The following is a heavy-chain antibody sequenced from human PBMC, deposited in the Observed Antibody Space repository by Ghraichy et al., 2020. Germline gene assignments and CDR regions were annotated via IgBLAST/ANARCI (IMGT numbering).Heavy chain of an antibody. Sequence: SETLSLTCAVSGGSIRSYYWNWIRQPPGKGLEWIGYIYTSGSTYYNPSLKSRVTISVDTSKNQFSLKLSSVTAADTAVYYCARGWGFWSAYYGGWFDPWGQGTLVTVSS. CDR1: GGSIRSYY. D-gene: IGHD3-3*01. J-gene: IGHJ5*02. V-gene: IGHV4-59*01. CDR2: IYTSGST. CDR3: ARGWGFWSAYYGGWFDP.